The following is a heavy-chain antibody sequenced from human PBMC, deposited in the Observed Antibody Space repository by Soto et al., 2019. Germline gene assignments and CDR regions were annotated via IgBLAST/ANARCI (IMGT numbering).Heavy chain of an antibody. CDR1: GYTFTSYY. CDR3: AIMDYGDYPLTQH. Sequence: ASVKVSCKASGYTFTSYYMHWVRQAPGQGLEWMGIINPSGGSTSYAQKFQGRVTMTRDTSTSTVYMELSSLRSEDTAVYYCAIMDYGDYPLTQHWGQGTLVTVSS. V-gene: IGHV1-46*03. CDR2: INPSGGST. D-gene: IGHD4-17*01. J-gene: IGHJ1*01.